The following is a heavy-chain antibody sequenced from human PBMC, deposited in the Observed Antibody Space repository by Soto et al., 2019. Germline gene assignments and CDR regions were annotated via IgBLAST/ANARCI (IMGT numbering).Heavy chain of an antibody. CDR1: GFTFSSYW. V-gene: IGHV3-7*01. D-gene: IGHD2-2*01. J-gene: IGHJ6*02. CDR3: ARDPSIVLVPAATYYYYYYGMDV. CDR2: IKQDGSEK. Sequence: EVQLVESGGGLVQPGGSLRLSCAASGFTFSSYWMSWVRQAPGKGLEWVANIKQDGSEKYYVDSVKGRFTISRDNAKNSLYLQMNSLRAGDTAVYYCARDPSIVLVPAATYYYYYYGMDVWGQGPTVTVSS.